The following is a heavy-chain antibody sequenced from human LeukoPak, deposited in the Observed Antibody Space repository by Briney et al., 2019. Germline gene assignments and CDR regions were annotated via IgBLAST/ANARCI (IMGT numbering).Heavy chain of an antibody. CDR1: GYTFTGYY. Sequence: ASVKVSCKASGYTFTGYYMHWVRQAPGQGLEWMGRINPNSGGTNYAQKFQGRVTMTRDTSISTAYMELSRLRSDDTAVYYCASRSMVAATWFDPWGQGSLVTVSS. V-gene: IGHV1-2*06. CDR2: INPNSGGT. CDR3: ASRSMVAATWFDP. J-gene: IGHJ5*02. D-gene: IGHD2-15*01.